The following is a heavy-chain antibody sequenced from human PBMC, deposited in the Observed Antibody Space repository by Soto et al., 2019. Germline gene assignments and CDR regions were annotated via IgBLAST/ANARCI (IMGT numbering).Heavy chain of an antibody. CDR1: GGSFSGYY. D-gene: IGHD6-13*01. Sequence: PSETLSLTCAVYGGSFSGYYWSWIRQPPGKGLEWIGEINHRGSTNYNPSLKSRVTISEDTSKSQFSLKVNSMTAADTAVYYCARYRREAVAGYTLDNWGQGILVTVSS. CDR3: ARYRREAVAGYTLDN. CDR2: INHRGST. V-gene: IGHV4-34*01. J-gene: IGHJ4*02.